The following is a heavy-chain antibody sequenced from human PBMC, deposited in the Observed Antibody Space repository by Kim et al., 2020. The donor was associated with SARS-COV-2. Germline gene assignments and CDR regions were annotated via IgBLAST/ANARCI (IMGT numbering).Heavy chain of an antibody. J-gene: IGHJ6*02. D-gene: IGHD3-16*01. Sequence: ASVKVSCKASGYTFTDYYMHWVRQAPEQGPEWMGWINPNSGATKYAQKFQGRVIMTRDTSITTAYMELSSLRCDDTAVYYCAREGVPNAMDVWGQGTTVTVSS. CDR2: INPNSGAT. V-gene: IGHV1-2*02. CDR3: AREGVPNAMDV. CDR1: GYTFTDYY.